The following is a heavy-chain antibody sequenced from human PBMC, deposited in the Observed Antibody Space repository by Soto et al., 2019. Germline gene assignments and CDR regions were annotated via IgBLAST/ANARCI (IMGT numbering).Heavy chain of an antibody. D-gene: IGHD3-10*01. Sequence: QVQLVQSGAEVKKPGSSVKVSCKASGGTFRNYAINWVRQAPGQGLEWMGGIISIFGTANHAQQFQGRVMVSADESTTTAYMEISNLPSEDTAVYYCARGGWLPSSWSFDLWGRGTLVTVSS. V-gene: IGHV1-69*01. CDR3: ARGGWLPSSWSFDL. J-gene: IGHJ2*01. CDR2: IISIFGTA. CDR1: GGTFRNYA.